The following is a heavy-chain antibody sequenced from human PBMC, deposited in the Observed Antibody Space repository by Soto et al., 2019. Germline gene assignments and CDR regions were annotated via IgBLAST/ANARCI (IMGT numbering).Heavy chain of an antibody. J-gene: IGHJ4*01. CDR1: GFTFSDHY. Sequence: EVLLVESGGGLVQPGGSLRLSCAASGFTFSDHYMDWVRQAPGKGLEWVGRSRNKANSYTTEYAASVKGRFTVSRDDLQQLLYLQMNSLKAEDTALYYCVRAQPAKLFEYWGHGALFSVSS. D-gene: IGHD5-18*01. CDR2: SRNKANSYTT. V-gene: IGHV3-72*01. CDR3: VRAQPAKLFEY.